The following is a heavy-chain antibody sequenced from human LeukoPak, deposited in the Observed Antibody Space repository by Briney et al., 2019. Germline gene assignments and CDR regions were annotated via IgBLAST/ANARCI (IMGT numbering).Heavy chain of an antibody. CDR2: INPNSGDT. CDR1: GYTFTDYY. D-gene: IGHD2-15*01. Sequence: ASVKLSCKASGYTFTDYYMHWVRQAPGQGLEWMGWINPNSGDTNHAQNFQGRVTLTRDTSISTAYMELSSLRSDDSAVYYCAGEYCSGGNCRQGFDYWGQGTLATVSS. V-gene: IGHV1-2*02. J-gene: IGHJ4*02. CDR3: AGEYCSGGNCRQGFDY.